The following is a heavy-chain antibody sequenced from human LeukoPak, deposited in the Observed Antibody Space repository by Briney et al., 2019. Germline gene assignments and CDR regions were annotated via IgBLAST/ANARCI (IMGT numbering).Heavy chain of an antibody. V-gene: IGHV4-39*07. J-gene: IGHJ4*02. D-gene: IGHD2-8*01. CDR3: SRENGAFSPFGF. CDR1: GGSISSSSYY. CDR2: ISLSGLT. Sequence: SETLSLTCTVSGGSISSSSYYWVWIRQPPGQGLEWIGEISLSGLTNYSPSLNSRVTMSLDKPKNQLSLNLSSVTAADTAVYYCSRENGAFSPFGFWGQGTLVTVPS.